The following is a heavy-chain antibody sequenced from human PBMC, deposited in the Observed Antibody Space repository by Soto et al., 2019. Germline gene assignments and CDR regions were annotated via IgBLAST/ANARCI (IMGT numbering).Heavy chain of an antibody. Sequence: QVQLVQSGAEVQKPGVSVKLSCKASGYTFVNYYIHWVRQAPGQGSEWMGMINPAGVNTAYAQKFKGRVTMTRDTSTRTVYMELTSLRSEDTAVYYCARGDVNSWYFLPLWGPGTLVTVYS. D-gene: IGHD6-13*01. V-gene: IGHV1-46*01. CDR2: INPAGVNT. CDR1: GYTFVNYY. CDR3: ARGDVNSWYFLPL. J-gene: IGHJ4*02.